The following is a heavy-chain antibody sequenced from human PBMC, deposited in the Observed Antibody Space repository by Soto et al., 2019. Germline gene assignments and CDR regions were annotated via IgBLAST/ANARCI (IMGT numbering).Heavy chain of an antibody. Sequence: EVQLVESVGGLVQPGGSLRLSCAASGVTVSSNYMSWVRQAPGQGLEWVSVIYSSGDIKYADSVKGRFTVSRDNSKNTLFLQMNSLRFEDTAVYYCARNVPVTTLGYWGQGTLVTVPS. CDR1: GVTVSSNY. CDR2: IYSSGDI. D-gene: IGHD4-17*01. V-gene: IGHV3-66*01. J-gene: IGHJ4*02. CDR3: ARNVPVTTLGY.